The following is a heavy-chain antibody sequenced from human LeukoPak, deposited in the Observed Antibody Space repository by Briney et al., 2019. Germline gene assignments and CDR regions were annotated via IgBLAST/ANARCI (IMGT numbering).Heavy chain of an antibody. CDR1: GFTVSSYY. J-gene: IGHJ4*02. CDR2: IYSGGST. V-gene: IGHV3-66*02. D-gene: IGHD1-26*01. Sequence: PGGSLRLSCAASGFTVSSYYMTWVRQAPGKGLDWVSVIYSGGSTYYADSVKGRFTISRDNSKNTLFLQMNSLRPEDTAVYYCARGASGTYYFGYWGRGTLVTVSS. CDR3: ARGASGTYYFGY.